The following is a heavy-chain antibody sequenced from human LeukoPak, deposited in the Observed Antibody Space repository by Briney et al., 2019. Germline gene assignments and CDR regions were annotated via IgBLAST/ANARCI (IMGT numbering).Heavy chain of an antibody. D-gene: IGHD6-13*01. V-gene: IGHV4-4*07. J-gene: IGHJ3*02. CDR2: IYTSGST. CDR1: NGSMRSYY. Sequence: SETLTLTCTVSNGSMRSYYWTWIRQPAGKGLEWIGRIYTSGSTNYNPSLKSRVTISVDTSKNQFSLKLSSVTAADTAVYYCARDRAADDAFDIWGQGTMVTVSS. CDR3: ARDRAADDAFDI.